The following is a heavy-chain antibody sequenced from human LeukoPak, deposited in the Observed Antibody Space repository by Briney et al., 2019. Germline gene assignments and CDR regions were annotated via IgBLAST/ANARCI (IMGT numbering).Heavy chain of an antibody. CDR2: INHSGST. D-gene: IGHD2-2*01. V-gene: IGHV4-34*01. CDR3: ARACTSCYGRGWLDP. J-gene: IGHJ5*02. Sequence: SETLSLTCAVYGESFTGYYWTWLRQPPGKGLEWIGEINHSGSTNYNPSLKSRVTISVDTYTNQLSLNMSSVPAADTAVYYCARACTSCYGRGWLDPWGQGTLVTVSS. CDR1: GESFTGYY.